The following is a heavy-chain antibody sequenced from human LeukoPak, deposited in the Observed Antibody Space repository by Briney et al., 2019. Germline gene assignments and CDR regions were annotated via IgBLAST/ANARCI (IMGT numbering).Heavy chain of an antibody. Sequence: QPGGSLRLSCAASGFNFSTYNMIWVRQAPGKGLECISYITPTSTTIHYADSVKGRFAVSRDNANSLLYLQMNSLRVEDTAVYYCARVVSGVTGGDYWGQGTLVSVSS. V-gene: IGHV3-48*04. D-gene: IGHD3-3*01. CDR1: GFNFSTYN. CDR2: ITPTSTTI. CDR3: ARVVSGVTGGDY. J-gene: IGHJ4*02.